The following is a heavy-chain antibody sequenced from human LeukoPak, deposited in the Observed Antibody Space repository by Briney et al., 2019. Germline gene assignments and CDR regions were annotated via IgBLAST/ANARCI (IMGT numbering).Heavy chain of an antibody. Sequence: GGSLRLSCAASGFTFSSYSMNWVRQAPGKGLEWVSSISSSSSYIYYADSVKGRCTISRDNAKNSLYLQMNSLRAEDTAVYYCGESGTGDFDYWGQGTLVTVSS. D-gene: IGHD3-10*01. CDR3: GESGTGDFDY. V-gene: IGHV3-21*01. CDR2: ISSSSSYI. CDR1: GFTFSSYS. J-gene: IGHJ4*02.